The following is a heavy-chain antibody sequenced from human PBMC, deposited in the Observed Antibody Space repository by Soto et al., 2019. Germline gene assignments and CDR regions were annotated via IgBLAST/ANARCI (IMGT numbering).Heavy chain of an antibody. D-gene: IGHD3-10*01. V-gene: IGHV1-18*01. CDR1: GYTFTSYG. Sequence: ASVKVSCKAPGYTFTSYGISWVRQAPGQGLEWMGWISAYNGNTKYAQKLQGRVTITTDTSTSTAYMELRSLRSDDTAVYYCARELGITMVRGGIDNLNYGMDVWGQGTTVTVSS. CDR2: ISAYNGNT. J-gene: IGHJ6*02. CDR3: ARELGITMVRGGIDNLNYGMDV.